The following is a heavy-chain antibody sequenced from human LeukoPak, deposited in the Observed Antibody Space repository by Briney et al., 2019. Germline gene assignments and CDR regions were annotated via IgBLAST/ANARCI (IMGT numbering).Heavy chain of an antibody. J-gene: IGHJ4*02. CDR2: INHSGST. CDR3: ARGRREIISTLPYFDY. Sequence: PSETLSLTCAVYGGSFSGYYWSWIRQPPGKGLEWIGEINHSGSTNYNPSLKSRVTISVDTSKNQFSLKLSSVTAADTAVYYCARGRREIISTLPYFDYWGQGTLVTVSS. D-gene: IGHD5-24*01. V-gene: IGHV4-34*01. CDR1: GGSFSGYY.